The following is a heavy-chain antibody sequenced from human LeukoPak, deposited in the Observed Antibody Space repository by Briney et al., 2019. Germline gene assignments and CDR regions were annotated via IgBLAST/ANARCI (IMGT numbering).Heavy chain of an antibody. Sequence: SETLSLTCAVSGGSISSGGYSWSWIRQPPGKGLEWIGEINHSGSTNYNPSLKSRVTISVDTSKNQFSLKLSSVTAADTAVYYCASACSSTSCYQYNWFDPWGQGTLVTVSS. CDR2: INHSGST. V-gene: IGHV4-34*01. D-gene: IGHD2-2*01. CDR3: ASACSSTSCYQYNWFDP. J-gene: IGHJ5*02. CDR1: GGSISSGGYS.